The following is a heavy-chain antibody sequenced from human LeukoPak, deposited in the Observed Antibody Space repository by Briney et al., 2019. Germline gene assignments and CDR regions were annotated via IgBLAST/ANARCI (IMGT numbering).Heavy chain of an antibody. J-gene: IGHJ4*02. Sequence: PSETLSLTCAVYGGSFSPYYWSWIRQPPGKGLEWIGEINHSGSTNYNPSLKSRVTISVDTSKNHFSLNLTSVTAADTAVYFCARHGILTDHSIRYWGQGLLVTVSS. CDR2: INHSGST. CDR3: ARHGILTDHSIRY. D-gene: IGHD2-8*01. CDR1: GGSFSPYY. V-gene: IGHV4-34*01.